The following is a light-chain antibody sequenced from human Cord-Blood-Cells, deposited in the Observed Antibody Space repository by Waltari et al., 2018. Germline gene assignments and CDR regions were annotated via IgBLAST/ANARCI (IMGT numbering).Light chain of an antibody. Sequence: QSALTQPASVSGSPGQSITIPCTGTSSDVGCYNYVSWYQRHPGKAPKLMIYEVSNRPSGVSNRFSGSKSGNTASLTISGLQAEDEADYYCSSYTSSSTLVFGGGTKLTVL. CDR2: EVS. CDR1: SSDVGCYNY. J-gene: IGLJ3*02. CDR3: SSYTSSSTLV. V-gene: IGLV2-14*01.